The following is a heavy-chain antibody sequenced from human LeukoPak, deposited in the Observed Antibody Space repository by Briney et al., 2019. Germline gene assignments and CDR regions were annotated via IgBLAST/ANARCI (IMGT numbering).Heavy chain of an antibody. Sequence: GGSLRLSCAASGFTFSSYALSWVRQAPGKGLEWVSAISGSGGSTYYADSVKGRFTISRDNSKNTLYLQMNSLRAEDTAVYYCAKDLSSTSSFDYWGQGTLVTVSS. V-gene: IGHV3-23*01. D-gene: IGHD2-2*01. CDR2: ISGSGGST. CDR1: GFTFSSYA. J-gene: IGHJ4*02. CDR3: AKDLSSTSSFDY.